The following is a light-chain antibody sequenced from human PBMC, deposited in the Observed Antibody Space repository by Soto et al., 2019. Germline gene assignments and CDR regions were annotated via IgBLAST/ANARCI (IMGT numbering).Light chain of an antibody. CDR2: GNS. CDR1: SSNIGAGYD. Sequence: QSVLTQPPSVSGAPGQRVTISCTGSSSNIGAGYDVHWYQQLPGTAPKLLIYGNSNRPSGVPDRFSGPKSGTAASLAITGLQAEDEADYHCQSYDSSLSGSVFGGGTKVTVL. V-gene: IGLV1-40*01. CDR3: QSYDSSLSGSV. J-gene: IGLJ2*01.